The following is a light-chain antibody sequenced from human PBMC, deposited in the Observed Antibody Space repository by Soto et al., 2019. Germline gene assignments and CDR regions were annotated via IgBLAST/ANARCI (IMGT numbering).Light chain of an antibody. CDR3: QQYNNWPRT. CDR2: GAS. V-gene: IGKV3-15*01. J-gene: IGKJ2*01. CDR1: QGVSSN. Sequence: EIVMTQSPATLSVSPGERATVSCRASQGVSSNLAWYQQKPGQAPRLLIYGASTRAPGIPARFSGSGSGTEFTLTIGSLQSEDFAVYYCQQYNNWPRTFGQGTKLEIK.